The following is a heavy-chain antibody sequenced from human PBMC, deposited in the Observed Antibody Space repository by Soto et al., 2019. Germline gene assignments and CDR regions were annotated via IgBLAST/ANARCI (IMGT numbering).Heavy chain of an antibody. D-gene: IGHD6-19*01. CDR1: GFTFSSYA. CDR3: AKDKSSSGWLTPFDY. J-gene: IGHJ4*02. V-gene: IGHV3-23*01. CDR2: ISGSGGST. Sequence: EVQLLESGGGLVQPGGSLRLSCAASGFTFSSYAMSWVRQAPGKGLEWVSAISGSGGSTYYADSVKGRFTISRDNSKNTVYLQMNSLRAEDTAVYYCAKDKSSSGWLTPFDYWGQGTLVTVSS.